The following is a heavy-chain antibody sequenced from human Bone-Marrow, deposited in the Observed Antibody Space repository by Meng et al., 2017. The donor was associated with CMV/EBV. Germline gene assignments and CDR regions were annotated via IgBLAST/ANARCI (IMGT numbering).Heavy chain of an antibody. V-gene: IGHV3-48*03. CDR2: ISSSGSTI. Sequence: GGSLRLSCAASGFTFSSYEMNWVRQAPGKGLEWVSYISSSGSTIYYADSVKGRFTISRDNAKNSLYLQMNSLRAEDTAVYYCARGRYSSSWYVSGSYYYYYYGMDVWGQGTTVTVSS. CDR1: GFTFSSYE. D-gene: IGHD6-13*01. J-gene: IGHJ6*02. CDR3: ARGRYSSSWYVSGSYYYYYYGMDV.